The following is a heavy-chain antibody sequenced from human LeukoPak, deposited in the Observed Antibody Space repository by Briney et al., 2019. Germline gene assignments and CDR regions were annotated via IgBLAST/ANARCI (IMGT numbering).Heavy chain of an antibody. CDR2: IIPIFGTA. CDR3: ARLGDNYNFWSGYRMPYYFDY. J-gene: IGHJ4*02. Sequence: SVKVSCKASGGTFSSYAISWVRQAPGQGLEWMGGIIPIFGTANYAQKFQGRVTITADESTSTAYMELSRLRSDDTAVYYCARLGDNYNFWSGYRMPYYFDYWGQGALVTVSS. V-gene: IGHV1-69*13. D-gene: IGHD3-3*01. CDR1: GGTFSSYA.